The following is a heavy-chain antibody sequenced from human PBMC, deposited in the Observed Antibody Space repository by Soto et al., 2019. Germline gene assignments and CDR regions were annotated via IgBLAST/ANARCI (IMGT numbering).Heavy chain of an antibody. J-gene: IGHJ4*02. Sequence: QVQLQESGPGLVKPSETLSLTCTVSGGSISSYYWSWIRQPPGKGLEWIGYIYYSGSTNYNPSLXSXVXIXIDPSKNQFSLKLSSVTAADTAVYYCARRYGGNFDYWGQGTLVTVSS. CDR3: ARRYGGNFDY. CDR2: IYYSGST. CDR1: GGSISSYY. V-gene: IGHV4-59*01. D-gene: IGHD1-26*01.